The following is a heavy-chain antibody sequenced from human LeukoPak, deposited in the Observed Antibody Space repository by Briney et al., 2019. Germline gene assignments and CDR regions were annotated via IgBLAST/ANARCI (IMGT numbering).Heavy chain of an antibody. J-gene: IGHJ1*01. CDR3: ASSLLLYYYGSGSLEH. CDR1: GYTFTSHG. CDR2: ISAYNGNT. D-gene: IGHD3-10*01. V-gene: IGHV1-18*01. Sequence: ASVKVSCKASGYTFTSHGISWARQAPGQGLEWMGWISAYNGNTNYAQKFHDRVTMTTDTSTNTAYMELRSLRSDDTAVYYCASSLLLYYYGSGSLEHWGQGTLVTVSS.